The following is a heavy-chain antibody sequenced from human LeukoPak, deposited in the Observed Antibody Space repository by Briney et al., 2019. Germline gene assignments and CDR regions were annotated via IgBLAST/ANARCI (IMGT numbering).Heavy chain of an antibody. CDR2: INPNSGGT. CDR3: ARDLELLGATTSGY. V-gene: IGHV1-2*02. D-gene: IGHD1-26*01. J-gene: IGHJ4*02. CDR1: GYTFTGYY. Sequence: GASVKVSCKASGYTFTGYYMHWVRQAPGQGLEWMGWINPNSGGTNYAQKFQGRVTMTRDTSISTAYMELSRLRSDDTAVYYCARDLELLGATTSGYWGQGTLVTVSS.